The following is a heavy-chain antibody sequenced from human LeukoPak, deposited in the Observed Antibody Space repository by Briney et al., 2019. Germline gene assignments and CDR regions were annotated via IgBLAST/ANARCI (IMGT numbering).Heavy chain of an antibody. CDR3: ARGPTWGPVADY. CDR1: GFTVSSNY. CDR2: ISSGANTI. V-gene: IGHV3-48*03. D-gene: IGHD7-27*01. Sequence: GGSLRLSCATSGFTVSSNYMTWVRQAPGKGLEWLSYISSGANTIYYADSVRGRFTISRDNAKNSLYLQINSLRAEDTAVYYCARGPTWGPVADYWGQRTLVTVSS. J-gene: IGHJ4*02.